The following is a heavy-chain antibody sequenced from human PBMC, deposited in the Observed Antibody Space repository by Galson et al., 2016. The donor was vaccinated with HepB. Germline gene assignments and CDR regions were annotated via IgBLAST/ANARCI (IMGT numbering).Heavy chain of an antibody. D-gene: IGHD1-26*01. J-gene: IGHJ1*01. CDR2: ISGSGGNT. Sequence: SLRLSCAAPGFTFSSYAMSWVRQAPGKGLEWVSAISGSGGNTYYADSVKGRFTISRDNSKESLYLQMSSLRAEDTAVYYCAKDRFFGLGDGIYEHWGQGTLVTVSS. CDR3: AKDRFFGLGDGIYEH. V-gene: IGHV3-23*01. CDR1: GFTFSSYA.